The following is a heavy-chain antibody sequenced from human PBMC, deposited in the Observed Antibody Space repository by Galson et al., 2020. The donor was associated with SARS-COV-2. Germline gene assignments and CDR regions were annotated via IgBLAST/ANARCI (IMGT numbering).Heavy chain of an antibody. V-gene: IGHV4-4*02. CDR1: GDSISSNYW. CDR3: ARSDTLQGFLPIEL. J-gene: IGHJ4*02. Sequence: SETLSLTCAVSGDSISSNYWWSWVRPPPGKRLEWIGKIYHRGNSIHNPSLESRITRSIDKSRNQFSLKLNSVTAADTAVDYCARSDTLQGFLPIELWGQGTLGTVSS. CDR2: IYHRGNS. D-gene: IGHD1-7*01.